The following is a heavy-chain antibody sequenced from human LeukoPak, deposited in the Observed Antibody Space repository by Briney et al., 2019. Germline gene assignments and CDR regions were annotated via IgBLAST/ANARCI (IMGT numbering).Heavy chain of an antibody. CDR3: ARQGAFYMLDY. V-gene: IGHV4-38-2*02. Sequence: SETLSLTCTVSGYSISSGYYWGWIRQPPGKGLEWIGSIYHSGSTYYNPSLKSRVTISVDTSKNQFSLKLSSVTAADTAVYYCARQGAFYMLDYWGQGTLVTVSS. CDR1: GYSISSGYY. J-gene: IGHJ4*02. D-gene: IGHD3-3*02. CDR2: IYHSGST.